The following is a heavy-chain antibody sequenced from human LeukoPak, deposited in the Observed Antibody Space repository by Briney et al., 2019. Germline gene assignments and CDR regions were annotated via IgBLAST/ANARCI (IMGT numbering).Heavy chain of an antibody. V-gene: IGHV1-24*01. CDR2: FDPEDGET. J-gene: IGHJ4*02. Sequence: ASVTVSCMVSGYTPTELSMHWVRPAPGKGVERMGGFDPEDGETIYAQKFQGRVTMTEDTSTDTAYMELSSLRSEDTAVYYCATGPYCSSTSCYDGDYWGQGTLVTVSS. CDR1: GYTPTELS. D-gene: IGHD2-2*01. CDR3: ATGPYCSSTSCYDGDY.